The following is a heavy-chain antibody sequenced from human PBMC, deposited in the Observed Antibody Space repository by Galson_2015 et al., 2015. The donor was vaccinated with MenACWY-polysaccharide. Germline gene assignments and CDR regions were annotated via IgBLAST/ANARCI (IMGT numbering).Heavy chain of an antibody. CDR1: GFTFTSYA. CDR3: AKDSTDFWSVAGRFDH. CDR2: IGSSGTNT. V-gene: IGHV3-23*01. D-gene: IGHD3-3*01. J-gene: IGHJ5*02. Sequence: SLRLSCAASGFTFTSYAMSWVRQAPGKGLEWVSAIGSSGTNTYYADSVKGRFTISRDNSKSTLYLQMNSLRAEDTAVYYCAKDSTDFWSVAGRFDHWGQGTLVTVSS.